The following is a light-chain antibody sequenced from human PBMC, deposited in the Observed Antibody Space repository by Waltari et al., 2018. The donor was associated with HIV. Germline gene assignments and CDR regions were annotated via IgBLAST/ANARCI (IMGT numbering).Light chain of an antibody. CDR3: VSYTSSSTLI. J-gene: IGLJ2*01. V-gene: IGLV2-14*01. Sequence: QSTLTQPASVSGSPGQSITISCPGPSSDIGGYIYVPWYQQHSGKAPKLMIYEASNRPSGVSDRFSGSKSGNTASLTISGLQAEDEADYYCVSYTSSSTLILGGGTKVTVL. CDR1: SSDIGGYIY. CDR2: EAS.